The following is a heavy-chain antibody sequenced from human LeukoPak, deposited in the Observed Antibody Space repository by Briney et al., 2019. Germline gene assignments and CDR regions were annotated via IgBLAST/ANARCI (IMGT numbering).Heavy chain of an antibody. J-gene: IGHJ2*01. V-gene: IGHV3-9*03. CDR1: GFNFDDYA. CDR2: ISWNSGSI. Sequence: GRSLRLSCAASGFNFDDYAMHWVRQAPGKGLEWVSGISWNSGSIGYADSVKGRFTISRDNAKNSLYLQMNSLRAEDMALYYCARAAAPTDWYFDLWGRGTLVTVSS. D-gene: IGHD2-2*01. CDR3: ARAAAPTDWYFDL.